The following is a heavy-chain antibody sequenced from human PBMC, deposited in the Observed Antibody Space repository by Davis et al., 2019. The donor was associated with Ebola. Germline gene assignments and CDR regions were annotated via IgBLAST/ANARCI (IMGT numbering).Heavy chain of an antibody. V-gene: IGHV1-2*02. CDR3: ARGRYYDFWSGPGAGYYYGMDV. Sequence: AASVKVSCKASGYTFTGYYMHWVRQAPGQGLEWMGWINPNGGGTNYAQKFQGRVTITADASKSTAYMELSSLRSEDTAVYYCARGRYYDFWSGPGAGYYYGMDVWGQGTTVIVSS. CDR1: GYTFTGYY. J-gene: IGHJ6*02. D-gene: IGHD3-3*01. CDR2: INPNGGGT.